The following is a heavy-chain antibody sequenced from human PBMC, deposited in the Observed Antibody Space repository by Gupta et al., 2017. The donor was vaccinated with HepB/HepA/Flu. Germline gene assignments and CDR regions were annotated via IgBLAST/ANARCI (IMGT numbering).Heavy chain of an antibody. CDR2: ISGSGGRT. CDR3: AKDGGFGESPLVY. Sequence: EVQLLESGGGLVQPGGSLRLSCAASGFTFSSYAMSWVRQAPGKGLEWVSAISGSGGRTYYADAVKGRFTISRDNSKNTLYLQMKRLRAEDTAVYYCAKDGGFGESPLVYWGQGTMVTVSS. D-gene: IGHD3-10*01. J-gene: IGHJ4*02. CDR1: GFTFSSYA. V-gene: IGHV3-23*01.